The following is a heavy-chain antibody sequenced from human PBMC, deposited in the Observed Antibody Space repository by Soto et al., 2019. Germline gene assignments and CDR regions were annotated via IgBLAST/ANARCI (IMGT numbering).Heavy chain of an antibody. CDR1: GFTFSSYS. CDR2: ISSSSTI. V-gene: IGHV3-48*02. Sequence: GGSLRLSCAASGFTFSSYSMNWVRQAPGKGLEWVSYISSSSTIYYADSVKGRFTISRDNAKNSLYLQMNSLRDEDTAVYYCARAVGGYNGPRIDYWGQGTLVTVSS. D-gene: IGHD5-12*01. CDR3: ARAVGGYNGPRIDY. J-gene: IGHJ4*02.